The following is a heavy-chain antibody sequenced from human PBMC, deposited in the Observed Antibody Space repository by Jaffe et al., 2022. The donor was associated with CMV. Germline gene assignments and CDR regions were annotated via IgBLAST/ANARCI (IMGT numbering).Heavy chain of an antibody. CDR1: GFTFSNAW. CDR3: TADARIGGRRFDP. V-gene: IGHV3-15*01. Sequence: EVQLVESGGGLVQPGGSLRLSCVASGFTFSNAWMSWVRQAPGKGLEWVGRIKSQTDGGTTDHAAPVKGRFTISRDDSKNTLYLQMNSLKTEDTAVYYCTADARIGGRRFDPWGQGTLVTVSS. D-gene: IGHD2-21*01. J-gene: IGHJ5*02. CDR2: IKSQTDGGTT.